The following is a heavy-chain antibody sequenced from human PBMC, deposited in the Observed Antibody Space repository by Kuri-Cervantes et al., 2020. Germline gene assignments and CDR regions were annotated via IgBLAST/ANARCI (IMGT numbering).Heavy chain of an antibody. V-gene: IGHV3-21*01. D-gene: IGHD3-9*01. CDR2: ISSSSSYI. CDR3: AREVDTNWFDP. CDR1: GFTFSSCS. J-gene: IGHJ5*02. Sequence: GESLKISCAASGFTFSSCSMNWVRQAPGKGLEWVSSISSSSSYIYYADSVKGRFTISRDNAKNSLYLQMNSLRAEDTAVYYCAREVDTNWFDPWGQGTLVTVSS.